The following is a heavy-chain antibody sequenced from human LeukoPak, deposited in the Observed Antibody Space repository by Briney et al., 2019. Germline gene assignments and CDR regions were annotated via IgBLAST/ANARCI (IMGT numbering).Heavy chain of an antibody. CDR3: ARCFWGSSYYGMDV. J-gene: IGHJ6*04. Sequence: RAGGSLRLSCAASGFTFSSYDMHWVRQAPGKGLVWVSRINSDESSTTYADSVKGRFTISRDNAKNTLYLQVNSLRPEDTAVYYCARCFWGSSYYGMDVWGKGTTVTVS. V-gene: IGHV3-74*01. D-gene: IGHD7-27*01. CDR1: GFTFSSYD. CDR2: INSDESST.